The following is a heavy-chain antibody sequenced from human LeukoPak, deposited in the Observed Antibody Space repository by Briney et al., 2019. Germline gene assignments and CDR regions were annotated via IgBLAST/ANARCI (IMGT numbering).Heavy chain of an antibody. Sequence: PSETLSLTCTVSGGSISSSSYYWGWIRQPPGKGLEWIGSIYYSGGTYYNPSFKSRVTISEDTSKNQFSLKLSSVTAAETAVYYCARHSSGWYYFDYWGQGTLVTVSS. CDR1: GGSISSSSYY. CDR2: IYYSGGT. CDR3: ARHSSGWYYFDY. D-gene: IGHD6-19*01. J-gene: IGHJ4*02. V-gene: IGHV4-39*01.